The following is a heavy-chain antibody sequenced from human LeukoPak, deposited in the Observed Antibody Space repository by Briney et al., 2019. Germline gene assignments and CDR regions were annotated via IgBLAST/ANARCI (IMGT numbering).Heavy chain of an antibody. CDR1: GFTFSSYG. Sequence: GGSLRLSCAASGFTFSSYGMYWVRQAPGKGLEWVAFIRYDGSNKYYADSVKGRFTISRDNAKNSLYLQMNSLRAEDTAVYYCARESYCSGGSCLDYWGQGTLVTVSS. CDR3: ARESYCSGGSCLDY. CDR2: IRYDGSNK. V-gene: IGHV3-30*02. D-gene: IGHD2-15*01. J-gene: IGHJ4*02.